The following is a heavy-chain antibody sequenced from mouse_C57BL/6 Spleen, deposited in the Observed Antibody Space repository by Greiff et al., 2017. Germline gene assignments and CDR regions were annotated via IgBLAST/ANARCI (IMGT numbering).Heavy chain of an antibody. CDR2: IYPGDGDT. D-gene: IGHD2-3*01. Sequence: QVQLKQSGPELVKPGASVKISCKASGYAFSSSWMNWVKQRPGKGLEWIGRIYPGDGDTNYNGKFKGKATLTADKSSSTAYMQLSSLTSEDSAVYFCARYDGYYVPFDYWGQGTTLTVSS. CDR1: GYAFSSSW. V-gene: IGHV1-82*01. CDR3: ARYDGYYVPFDY. J-gene: IGHJ2*01.